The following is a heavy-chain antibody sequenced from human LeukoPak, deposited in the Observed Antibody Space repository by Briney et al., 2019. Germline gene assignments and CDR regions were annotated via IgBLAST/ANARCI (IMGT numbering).Heavy chain of an antibody. CDR3: AKLGRDRSGGSCYSTYYYYMDV. CDR2: ISYDGSNK. CDR1: GFTFSSYG. D-gene: IGHD2-15*01. V-gene: IGHV3-30*18. J-gene: IGHJ6*03. Sequence: GGSLRLSCAASGFTFSSYGMHWVRQAPGKGLEWVAVISYDGSNKYYADSVKGRFTISRDNSKNTLYLQMNSLRAEDTAVYYCAKLGRDRSGGSCYSTYYYYMDVWGKGTTVTISS.